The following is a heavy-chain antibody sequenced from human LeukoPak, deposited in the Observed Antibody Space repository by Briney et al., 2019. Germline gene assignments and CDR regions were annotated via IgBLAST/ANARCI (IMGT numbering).Heavy chain of an antibody. CDR1: GGTFSSYA. D-gene: IGHD3-3*01. V-gene: IGHV1-69*06. J-gene: IGHJ3*02. CDR3: ARGHDSATDDAFDI. Sequence: ASVKVSCKASGGTFSSYAISWVRQAPGQGLEWMGGLIPIFGTANYAQKFQGRVTITADKSTSTAYMELSSLRSEDTAVYYCARGHDSATDDAFDIWGQGTMVTVSS. CDR2: LIPIFGTA.